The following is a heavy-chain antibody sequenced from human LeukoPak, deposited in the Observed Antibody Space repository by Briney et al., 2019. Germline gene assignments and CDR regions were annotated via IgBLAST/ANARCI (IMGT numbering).Heavy chain of an antibody. CDR3: ARRSAGWYFFDS. V-gene: IGHV5-51*01. CDR2: IYPGDSDT. Sequence: GASLQTSFKGSGYSFTSYWIAWVRPMPGKGLEWMGIIYPGDSDTRYSPSFQGQVTISADKSISTAYLQCSSLKASDTAMYYCARRSAGWYFFDSWGQGTLVTVSS. D-gene: IGHD6-19*01. J-gene: IGHJ4*02. CDR1: GYSFTSYW.